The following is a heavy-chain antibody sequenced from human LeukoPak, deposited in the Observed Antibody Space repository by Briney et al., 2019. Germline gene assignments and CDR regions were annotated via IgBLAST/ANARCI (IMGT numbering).Heavy chain of an antibody. CDR2: INNDGRST. Sequence: GGSLRLSCAASGFTVSGTWMHWVRQAPGKGLVWVSRINNDGRSTSYADPVKGRFTISRDNAKSTLYMQMNSLRAEDTAVYYCGTAFEFWGQGTLVTVSS. D-gene: IGHD5-18*01. CDR1: GFTVSGTW. CDR3: GTAFEF. J-gene: IGHJ4*02. V-gene: IGHV3-74*01.